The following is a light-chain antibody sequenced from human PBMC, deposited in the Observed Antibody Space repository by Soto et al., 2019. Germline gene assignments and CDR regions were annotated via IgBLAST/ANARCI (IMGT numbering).Light chain of an antibody. CDR3: QQYGSTPRT. CDR1: QSVSSSN. V-gene: IGKV3-20*01. Sequence: EIVLTQSPGTLSLSPGERATLSCRASQSVSSSNLAWYQQKSGQAPRLLIYGASSRATGIPDRFSGSGSGTDFTLTISRLESEDFAVYYCQQYGSTPRTFGQGTKVEIK. CDR2: GAS. J-gene: IGKJ1*01.